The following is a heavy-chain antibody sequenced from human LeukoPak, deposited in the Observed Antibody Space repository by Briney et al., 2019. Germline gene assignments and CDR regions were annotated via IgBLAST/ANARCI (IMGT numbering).Heavy chain of an antibody. CDR3: SRVSSRRFDY. J-gene: IGHJ4*02. CDR1: GASIRSGNYH. CDR2: LSSSGST. Sequence: SETLPLTCTVSGASIRSGNYHWGWIRQPPGKGLEWIGSLSSSGSTFYSASLKSRVTISADTSENQFFLNLRSVTAADTAVYYCSRVSSRRFDYWGQGNLVGVSS. V-gene: IGHV4-39*01.